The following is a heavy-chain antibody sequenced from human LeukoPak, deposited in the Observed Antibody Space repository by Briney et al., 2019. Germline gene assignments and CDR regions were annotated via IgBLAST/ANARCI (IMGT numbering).Heavy chain of an antibody. CDR3: ARLSSGSNPHFDY. J-gene: IGHJ4*02. D-gene: IGHD3-22*01. Sequence: SETLSLTCTVSRGSLNNYYWSWVRQTPGKGLECIGHTYYTGSTNYTPSSKSRITMSVDTSTNQFYLKLSTVTAADTAVYYCARLSSGSNPHFDYWGQGTLVTVSS. V-gene: IGHV4-59*08. CDR2: TYYTGST. CDR1: RGSLNNYY.